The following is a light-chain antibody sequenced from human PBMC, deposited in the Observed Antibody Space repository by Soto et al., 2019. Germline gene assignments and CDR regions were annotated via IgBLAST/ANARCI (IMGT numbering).Light chain of an antibody. CDR1: QSVSSSY. CDR3: QQHNDWPLT. V-gene: IGKV3-15*01. J-gene: IGKJ4*01. CDR2: GAS. Sequence: EIVLTQSPGTLSLSPGERVTLSCRASQSVSSSYLAWYQQKPGQAPRLLIYGASSRDTGIPARFIGSGSGTEFTLTISSLQSEDFAFYYCQQHNDWPLTFGGGTKVDIK.